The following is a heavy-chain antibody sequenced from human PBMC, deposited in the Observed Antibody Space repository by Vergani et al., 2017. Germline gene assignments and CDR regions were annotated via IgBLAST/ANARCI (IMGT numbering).Heavy chain of an antibody. CDR3: ARYRKVVVTAIDYWYFDL. Sequence: QVQLQESGPGLVKPSETLSLTCTVSGGSISSYYWSWIRQPPGKGLEWIGYIYYSGSTNYNPPLKSRVTISVDTSKNQFSLKLSSVTAADTAVYYCARYRKVVVTAIDYWYFDLWGRGILVTVSS. CDR1: GGSISSYY. V-gene: IGHV4-59*01. CDR2: IYYSGST. D-gene: IGHD2-21*02. J-gene: IGHJ2*01.